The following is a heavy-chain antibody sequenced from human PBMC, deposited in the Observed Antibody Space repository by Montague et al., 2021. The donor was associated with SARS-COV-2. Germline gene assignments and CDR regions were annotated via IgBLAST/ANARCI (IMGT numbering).Heavy chain of an antibody. D-gene: IGHD5-18*01. Sequence: NPSLKSRITISVDTSKSQFSLRLSSVTAADTAFYYCASHWGGSNYDDYFNQWGQGTLVSVSS. CDR3: ASHWGGSNYDDYFNQ. J-gene: IGHJ4*02. V-gene: IGHV4-59*08.